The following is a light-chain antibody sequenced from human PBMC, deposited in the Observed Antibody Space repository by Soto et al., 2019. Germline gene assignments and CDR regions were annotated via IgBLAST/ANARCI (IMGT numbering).Light chain of an antibody. CDR1: SNDVGHFNY. V-gene: IGLV2-14*03. CDR3: TSFTTSDTFV. Sequence: QSVLAQPASVSGSPGQSITISCTGTSNDVGHFNYVSWFQQHPGKAPKLLIFDVNNWPSGVSDRFSGSTSGNTASLTISGLQPEDEADYYCTSFTTSDTFVFGSGTKLTVL. J-gene: IGLJ1*01. CDR2: DVN.